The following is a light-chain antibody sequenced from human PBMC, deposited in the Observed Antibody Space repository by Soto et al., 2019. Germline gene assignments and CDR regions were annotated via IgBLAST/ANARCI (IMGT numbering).Light chain of an antibody. V-gene: IGKV1-5*01. Sequence: DIQMTQSPSTLSASVVDRVTIACRASQDISNWLAWYQQKPGKAPKLLIFHASSLESGVPSRFSGSGSGTEFSLTISSLQSDDFATYYCQQYNTYPWTFGQGTKVDIK. J-gene: IGKJ1*01. CDR3: QQYNTYPWT. CDR1: QDISNW. CDR2: HAS.